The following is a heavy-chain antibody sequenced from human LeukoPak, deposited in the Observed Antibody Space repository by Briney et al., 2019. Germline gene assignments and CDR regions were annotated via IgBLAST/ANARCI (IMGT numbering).Heavy chain of an antibody. J-gene: IGHJ4*02. CDR2: ISADGGTT. CDR1: GLTFSDYA. V-gene: IGHV3-43*02. CDR3: AKESGKFDY. Sequence: PGGSLRLSCVVSGLTFSDYAVHWGRQPPGKGLEWVSLISADGGTTFSADSVKGRFTIARDNSKNSLYLQMNSLRSEDTAMYFCAKESGKFDYWGQGTLVAVST.